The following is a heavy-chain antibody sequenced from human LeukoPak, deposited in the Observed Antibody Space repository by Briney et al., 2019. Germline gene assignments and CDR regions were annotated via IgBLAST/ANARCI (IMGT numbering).Heavy chain of an antibody. J-gene: IGHJ6*03. CDR2: INPNSGGT. CDR1: GYTFTCYC. Sequence: ASVKVSCKASGYTFTCYCMHWVRQAPGQGLEWMGWINPNSGGTNYAQKLQGRVTMTRDTSISTAYMELSRLRSDDTAVYYCARDGGYGSGSYRVYYYYMDVWGKGTTVTVSS. CDR3: ARDGGYGSGSYRVYYYYMDV. D-gene: IGHD3-10*01. V-gene: IGHV1-2*02.